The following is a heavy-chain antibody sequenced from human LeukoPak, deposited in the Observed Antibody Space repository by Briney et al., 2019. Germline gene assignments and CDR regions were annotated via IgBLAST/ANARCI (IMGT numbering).Heavy chain of an antibody. J-gene: IGHJ4*02. V-gene: IGHV3-72*01. CDR1: GFTFSNYA. CDR3: GDLGSTGTDH. CDR2: IRKKADGYTT. D-gene: IGHD4-17*01. Sequence: GGSLRLSCVGSGFTFSNYAMNWVRQARGKGLEWVGLIRKKADGYTTIYAASVKGRFTISRDDSKNSVYLQMDSLKTEDTAVYYCGDLGSTGTDHWGQGTLVTVSS.